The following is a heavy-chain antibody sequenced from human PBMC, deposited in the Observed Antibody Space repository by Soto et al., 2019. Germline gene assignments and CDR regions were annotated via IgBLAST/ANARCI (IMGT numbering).Heavy chain of an antibody. CDR3: ARDRERYSSSWNWFDP. CDR2: ISYDGSNK. D-gene: IGHD6-13*01. CDR1: GFTSSSYA. Sequence: QVQLVESGGGVVQPGRSLRLSCAASGFTSSSYAMHWVRQAPGKGLEWVAVISYDGSNKYYADSVKGRFTISRDNSKNTLYLQMNSLRAEDTAVYYCARDRERYSSSWNWFDPWGQGTLVTVSS. J-gene: IGHJ5*02. V-gene: IGHV3-30-3*01.